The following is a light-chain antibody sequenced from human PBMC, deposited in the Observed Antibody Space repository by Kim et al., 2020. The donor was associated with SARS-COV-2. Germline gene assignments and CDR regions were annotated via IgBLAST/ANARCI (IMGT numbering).Light chain of an antibody. CDR2: EVN. CDR3: SSYGGTYYV. V-gene: IGLV2-23*02. J-gene: IGLJ1*01. Sequence: PGQSITIFCNGTSRDVGCYSLVSWYQQHSGKVPKLIIFEVNKWPSGVSTRFSGSKSDNTASLTISGLLPEDEADYYCSSYGGTYYVFGSGTKVTVL. CDR1: SRDVGCYSL.